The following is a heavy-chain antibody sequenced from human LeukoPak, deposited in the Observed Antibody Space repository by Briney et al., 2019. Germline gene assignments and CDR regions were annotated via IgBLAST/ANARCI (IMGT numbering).Heavy chain of an antibody. Sequence: GGTQRLSCAASGFTLSNYGMNSVRQAPGKGLEWVSGIRANGVTAYYADSVQGRFTISRDNSKNTVYLQMNSLRVDDTAVYYCANDLGWIQLNLGRGQGTLVTVSS. CDR2: IRANGVTA. CDR3: ANDLGWIQLNLG. V-gene: IGHV3-23*01. CDR1: GFTLSNYG. D-gene: IGHD5-18*01. J-gene: IGHJ4*02.